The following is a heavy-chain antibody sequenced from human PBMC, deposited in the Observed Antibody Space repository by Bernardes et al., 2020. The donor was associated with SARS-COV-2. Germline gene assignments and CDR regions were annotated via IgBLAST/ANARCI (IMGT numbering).Heavy chain of an antibody. CDR1: GFTFSSYA. CDR3: ARVGAAIGFYAFDI. J-gene: IGHJ3*02. V-gene: IGHV3-30*01. Sequence: GGSLRLSCAASGFTFSSYAMHWVRQAPGKGLEWVAVISYDGSNKYYADSVKGRFTISRDNSKNTLYLQMNSLRAEDTAVYYCARVGAAIGFYAFDIWGQGTMVTVSS. CDR2: ISYDGSNK. D-gene: IGHD2-2*01.